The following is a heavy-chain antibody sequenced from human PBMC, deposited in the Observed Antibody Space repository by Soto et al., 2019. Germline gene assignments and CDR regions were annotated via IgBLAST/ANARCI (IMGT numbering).Heavy chain of an antibody. Sequence: RRLSCAASGFTFSNAWMSWVRQAPGKGLEWVGRIKSKTDGGTTDYAAPVKGRFTISRDDSKNTLYLQMNSLKTEDTAVYYCTSSGCDYYYGMDVWGQGTTVTVSS. D-gene: IGHD2-8*01. CDR3: TSSGCDYYYGMDV. CDR2: IKSKTDGGTT. J-gene: IGHJ6*02. V-gene: IGHV3-15*01. CDR1: GFTFSNAW.